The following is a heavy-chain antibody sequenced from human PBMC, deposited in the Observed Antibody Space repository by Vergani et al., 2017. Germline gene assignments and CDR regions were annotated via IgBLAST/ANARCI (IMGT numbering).Heavy chain of an antibody. Sequence: EVQLLESGGGLIQPGGSLRLSCAASGFTFSSYAMSWVRQAPGKGLEWVSTISGSGGSTYYADSVKGRFTISRDNSKNTLYLQMNSLRVEDTAMYYCAKDVLFGVPNYMDVWAKGPRSPSP. V-gene: IGHV3-23*01. J-gene: IGHJ6*03. CDR3: AKDVLFGVPNYMDV. D-gene: IGHD3-3*01. CDR1: GFTFSSYA. CDR2: ISGSGGST.